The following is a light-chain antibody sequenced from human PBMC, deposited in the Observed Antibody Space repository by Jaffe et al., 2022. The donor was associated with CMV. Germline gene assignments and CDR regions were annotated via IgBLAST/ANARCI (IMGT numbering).Light chain of an antibody. CDR3: AAWDDTLGGRWV. V-gene: IGLV1-47*01. Sequence: QSVLTQPPSASGTPGQRVAISCSGSDSNFGSNYAHWFQQLPGTAPKLLIYKDNQRPSGVPARFSGSRSGTSASLAISGLRSDDEADYFCAAWDDTLGGRWVFGTGTRVTVL. CDR1: DSNFGSNY. J-gene: IGLJ1*01. CDR2: KDN.